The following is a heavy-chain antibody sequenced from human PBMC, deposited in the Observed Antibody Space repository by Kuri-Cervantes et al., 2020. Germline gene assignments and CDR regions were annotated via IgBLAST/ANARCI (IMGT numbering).Heavy chain of an antibody. CDR3: ARHSSRWGMDV. J-gene: IGHJ6*02. V-gene: IGHV3-7*01. Sequence: GGSLRLSCAASGFTFSSYWMSWVRQAPGKGLEWVANIKQDGSEKYYVDSVKGRFTISRDNSKNTLYLQMNSLRAEDTAVYYCARHSSRWGMDVWGQGTTVTVSS. D-gene: IGHD6-13*01. CDR2: IKQDGSEK. CDR1: GFTFSSYW.